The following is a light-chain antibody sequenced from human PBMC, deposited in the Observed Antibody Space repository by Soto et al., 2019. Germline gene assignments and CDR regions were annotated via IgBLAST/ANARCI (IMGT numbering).Light chain of an antibody. J-gene: IGLJ2*01. CDR2: DVS. CDR1: SSDIGGYNY. V-gene: IGLV2-14*03. CDR3: SSYIRGGTPLVV. Sequence: QSALTQPASVSGSPGQSITISCTETSSDIGGYNYVSWYQHHPGKAPKLMIFDVSNRPSGVSDRFSGSKFGNTASLTISGLQAEDDADYYCSSYIRGGTPLVVFGGGTKLTVL.